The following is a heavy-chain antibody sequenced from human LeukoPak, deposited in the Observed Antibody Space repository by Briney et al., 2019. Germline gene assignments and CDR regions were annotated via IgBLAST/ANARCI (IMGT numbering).Heavy chain of an antibody. CDR3: ARVTYYDFWSGYSSDNWFDP. CDR1: GYTFTGYY. Sequence: ASVKVSCKASGYTFTGYYMHWVRQAPGQGLEWMGWINPNSGGTNYAQKFQGRVTTTRDTSISTAYMELSRLRSDDTAVYYCARVTYYDFWSGYSSDNWFDPWGQGTLVTVSS. D-gene: IGHD3-3*01. CDR2: INPNSGGT. J-gene: IGHJ5*02. V-gene: IGHV1-2*02.